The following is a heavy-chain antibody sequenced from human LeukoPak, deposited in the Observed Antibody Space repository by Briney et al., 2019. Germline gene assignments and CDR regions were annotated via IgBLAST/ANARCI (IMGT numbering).Heavy chain of an antibody. CDR2: IYYSGST. Sequence: PSQTLSLTCTVSGGSISSGGYYWSWIRQHPGKGLEWIGYIYYSGSTYYNPSLKSRVTISVDTSKNQFSLKLSSVTAADTAAYYCARALQNYYYMDVWGKGTTVTISS. V-gene: IGHV4-31*03. D-gene: IGHD3-10*01. J-gene: IGHJ6*03. CDR1: GGSISSGGYY. CDR3: ARALQNYYYMDV.